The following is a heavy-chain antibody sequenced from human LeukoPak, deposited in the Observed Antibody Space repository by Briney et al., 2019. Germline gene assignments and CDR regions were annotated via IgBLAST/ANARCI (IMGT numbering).Heavy chain of an antibody. V-gene: IGHV4-39*01. CDR2: ISYSEST. D-gene: IGHD1-14*01. Sequence: SETLSLTCTVSNGSISSGNYYWGWLRQPPGKGLEWIASISYSESTYYNPSLKSRVTISVDTSKNHFSLKLTSVTAADTAVYYCARLTNPALIKDRSSFHFDFWGQGTLVTVSS. J-gene: IGHJ4*02. CDR1: NGSISSGNYY. CDR3: ARLTNPALIKDRSSFHFDF.